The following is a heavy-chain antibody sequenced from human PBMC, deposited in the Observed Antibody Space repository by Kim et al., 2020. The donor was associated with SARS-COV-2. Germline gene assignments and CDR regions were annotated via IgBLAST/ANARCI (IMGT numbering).Heavy chain of an antibody. CDR3: ARREREFVL. Sequence: GGSLRLSCAASGFNYSASYMSWIRQTPGKGLEWVAYISTSGSTLYYAKSVKGRFTISRDNAKNSLYLQMNSLRTEDTAVYYCARREREFVLWGSGTLVTV. J-gene: IGHJ2*01. CDR1: GFNYSASY. V-gene: IGHV3-11*01. CDR2: ISTSGSTL.